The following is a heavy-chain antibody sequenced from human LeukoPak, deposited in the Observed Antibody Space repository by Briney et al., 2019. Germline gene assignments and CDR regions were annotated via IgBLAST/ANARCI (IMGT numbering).Heavy chain of an antibody. D-gene: IGHD3-22*01. V-gene: IGHV1-46*01. CDR2: VNPSAGST. Sequence: ASVKVSCKASGYTFTTYYIHWVRQAPGQGLEWMGIVNPSAGSTSYAQKFQGRVTITADESTSTAYMELSSLRSEDTAVYYCARDYYDSSGYYLYWGQGTLVTVSS. J-gene: IGHJ4*02. CDR1: GYTFTTYY. CDR3: ARDYYDSSGYYLY.